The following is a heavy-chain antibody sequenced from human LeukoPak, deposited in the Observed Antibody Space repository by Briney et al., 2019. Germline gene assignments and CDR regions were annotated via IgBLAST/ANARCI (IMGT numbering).Heavy chain of an antibody. J-gene: IGHJ4*02. D-gene: IGHD3-3*01. CDR2: IYYSGGT. V-gene: IGHV4-59*01. CDR3: ARGFLEWLPAYY. Sequence: SEILSLTCTVSGGSISSYYWSWIRQPPGKGLEWIGYIYYSGGTNYNPSLKSRVTISVDTSKNQFSLKLSSVTAADTAVYYCARGFLEWLPAYYWGQGTLVTVS. CDR1: GGSISSYY.